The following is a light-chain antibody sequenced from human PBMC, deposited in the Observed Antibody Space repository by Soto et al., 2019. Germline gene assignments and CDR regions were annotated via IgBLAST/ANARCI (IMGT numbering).Light chain of an antibody. Sequence: QSVLTQPPSASGTPGQRVTISCSGSSSNIGSNFVYWYQHLPGTAPKLLIYDNNKRPSGIPDRFSGSKSGTSATLDISGLQTGDEADYYCGSWDTSLSGIIFGGGTQLTVL. CDR2: DNN. V-gene: IGLV1-51*01. CDR3: GSWDTSLSGII. CDR1: SSNIGSNF. J-gene: IGLJ2*01.